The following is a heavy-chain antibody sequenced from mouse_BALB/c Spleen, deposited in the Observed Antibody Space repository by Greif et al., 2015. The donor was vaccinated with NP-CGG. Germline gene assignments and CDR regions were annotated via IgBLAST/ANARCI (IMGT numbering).Heavy chain of an antibody. Sequence: VQLQQSGPSLVQPSQSLSITCTVSGFSLTSYGVHWVRQSPGKGLEWLGVIWRGGSTDYNAAFMSRLSITKDNSKSQXFFKMNSLQADDTAIYYCAKKKGAGTDAMDYWGQGTSVTVSS. V-gene: IGHV2-5-1*01. CDR1: GFSLTSYG. CDR3: AKKKGAGTDAMDY. CDR2: IWRGGST. D-gene: IGHD4-1*01. J-gene: IGHJ4*01.